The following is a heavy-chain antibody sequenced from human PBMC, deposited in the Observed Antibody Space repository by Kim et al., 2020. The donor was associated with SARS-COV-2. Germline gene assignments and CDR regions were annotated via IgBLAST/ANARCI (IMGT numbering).Heavy chain of an antibody. CDR1: GFTFSDYY. CDR3: AREMATIFSLDY. J-gene: IGHJ4*02. D-gene: IGHD5-12*01. Sequence: GGSLRLSCAASGFTFSDYYMSWIRQAPGKGLEWVSYISSSSSYTNYADSVKGRFTISRDNAKNSLYLQMNSLRAEDTAVYYCAREMATIFSLDYWGQGTLVTVSS. CDR2: ISSSSSYT. V-gene: IGHV3-11*06.